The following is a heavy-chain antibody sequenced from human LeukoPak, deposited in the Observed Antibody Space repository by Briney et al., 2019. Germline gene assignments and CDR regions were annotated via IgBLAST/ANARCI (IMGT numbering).Heavy chain of an antibody. CDR1: GGSFSGYY. CDR2: INHSGST. CDR3: ARGSRTFGY. Sequence: SETLSLTCAVYGGSFSGYYWSWIRQPPGKGLEWIGEINHSGSTNYNPSLKSRVTISVDTSKNQFSLKLSSVTVADTAVYYCARGSRTFGYWGQGTLVTVSS. J-gene: IGHJ4*02. D-gene: IGHD1-14*01. V-gene: IGHV4-34*01.